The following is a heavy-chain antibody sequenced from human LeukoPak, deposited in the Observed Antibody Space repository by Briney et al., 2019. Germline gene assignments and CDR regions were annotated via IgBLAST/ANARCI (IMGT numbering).Heavy chain of an antibody. CDR2: VYSSGST. D-gene: IGHD3-3*01. CDR3: TRDMEYPGAGFDY. Sequence: KTSETLSLTCTVSGDSISRSSYFWAWIRQPPGKGLERIGSVYSSGSTYYNPSLRSQITISVDTSKNQFSLKLTSVAAADTAMYYCTRDMEYPGAGFDYWGQGIPVTVSS. J-gene: IGHJ4*02. CDR1: GDSISRSSYF. V-gene: IGHV4-39*07.